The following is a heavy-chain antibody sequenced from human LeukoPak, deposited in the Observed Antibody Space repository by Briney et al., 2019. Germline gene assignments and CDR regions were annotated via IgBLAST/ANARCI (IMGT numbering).Heavy chain of an antibody. CDR3: ARYGYLDAFDI. CDR1: GGTFSSYA. Sequence: SVKVSCKASGGTFSSYAISWVRQAPGQGLEWMGGIIPIFGTANYAQKFQGRVTITTDESTSTAYMELSRLRSDDTAVYYCARYGYLDAFDIWGQGTMVTVSS. V-gene: IGHV1-69*05. CDR2: IIPIFGTA. D-gene: IGHD5-18*01. J-gene: IGHJ3*02.